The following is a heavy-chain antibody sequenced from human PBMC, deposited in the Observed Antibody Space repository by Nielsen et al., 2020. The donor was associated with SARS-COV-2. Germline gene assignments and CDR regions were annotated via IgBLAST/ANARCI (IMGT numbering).Heavy chain of an antibody. CDR3: ARGNWNYPDLYYYYYMDV. J-gene: IGHJ6*03. V-gene: IGHV3-33*01. Sequence: GGSLRLSCAASGFTFSSYGMHWVRQAPGKGLEWVAVIWYDGSNKYYADSVKGRFTISRDNSKNTLYLQMNSLRAEDTAVYYCARGNWNYPDLYYYYYMDVWGKGTTVTVSS. CDR1: GFTFSSYG. CDR2: IWYDGSNK. D-gene: IGHD1-7*01.